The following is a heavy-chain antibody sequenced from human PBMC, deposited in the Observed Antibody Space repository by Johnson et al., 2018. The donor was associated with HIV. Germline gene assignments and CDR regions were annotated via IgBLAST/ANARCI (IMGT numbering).Heavy chain of an antibody. CDR2: IKQDGSET. CDR3: ARALGNWNFYDAFDI. V-gene: IGHV3-7*03. D-gene: IGHD1-7*01. J-gene: IGHJ3*02. Sequence: VQLVESGGGVVQPGGSLRLSCAASGFTFSSYWMSWVRQAPGKGLEWVANIKQDGSETYDVDSVKGRFTISRDNAKNSLYLQMNSLRAEDTAVYYCARALGNWNFYDAFDIWGQGTMVTVSS. CDR1: GFTFSSYW.